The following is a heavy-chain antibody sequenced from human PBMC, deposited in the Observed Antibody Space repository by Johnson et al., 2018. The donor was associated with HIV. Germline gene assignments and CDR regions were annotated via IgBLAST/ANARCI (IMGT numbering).Heavy chain of an antibody. D-gene: IGHD3-3*01. CDR3: ARTPSAGVDNHDPLDI. V-gene: IGHV3-30*04. CDR2: ISYDGSSK. Sequence: QVQLVESGGGVVQPGGSLRLSCAASGFTFSRKAMHWVRHTPGKGLEWVAVISYDGSSKYYADSVKGRFTISRDNSKNTLYLQMNSLRVEDTAMFYCARTPSAGVDNHDPLDIWGQGTMVTVSS. J-gene: IGHJ3*02. CDR1: GFTFSRKA.